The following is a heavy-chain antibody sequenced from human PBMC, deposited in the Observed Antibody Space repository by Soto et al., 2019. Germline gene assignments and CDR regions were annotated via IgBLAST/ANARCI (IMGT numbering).Heavy chain of an antibody. J-gene: IGHJ6*02. V-gene: IGHV6-1*01. CDR3: ARVTGPPGGTTGSSGGMDV. Sequence: SQTLSLTCAISGDGVSSNSAAWNWIRQSPSRGLEWLGRTYYRSKWYNDYAVSVKSRITINPDTSKNQFSLQLNSVTPEDTAVYYCARVTGPPGGTTGSSGGMDVWGQGTTVTVSS. D-gene: IGHD1-1*01. CDR2: TYYRSKWYN. CDR1: GDGVSSNSAA.